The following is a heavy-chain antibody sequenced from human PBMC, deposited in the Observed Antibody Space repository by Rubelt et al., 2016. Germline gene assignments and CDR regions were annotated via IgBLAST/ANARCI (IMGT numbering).Heavy chain of an antibody. CDR2: ISRDGSER. CDR1: GFTFGSYW. Sequence: MQLVESGGDVVQPGRSLRLTCAASGFTFGSYWMAWFRQAPGKGLEWVADISRDGSERLYVDSGKGRFTISRDKARNSVVLQMNGLRAEDTAVYYCARQRGYSDGYNDYWGQGTLVTVSS. D-gene: IGHD5-18*01. V-gene: IGHV3-7*01. J-gene: IGHJ4*02. CDR3: ARQRGYSDGYNDY.